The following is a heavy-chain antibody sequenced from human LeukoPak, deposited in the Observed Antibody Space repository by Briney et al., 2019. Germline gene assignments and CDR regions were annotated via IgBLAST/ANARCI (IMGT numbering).Heavy chain of an antibody. J-gene: IGHJ4*02. CDR3: AAAITMVRGGHLDY. D-gene: IGHD3-10*01. CDR1: GYTLTELS. CDR2: FDPEDGET. V-gene: IGHV1-24*01. Sequence: ASVKVSCKVSGYTLTELSMHWVRQAPGKGLEWMGGFDPEDGETIYAQKFQGRVTMTEDTSTDTAYMELSSLRSEDTAVYYCAAAITMVRGGHLDYWGQGTLVTVSS.